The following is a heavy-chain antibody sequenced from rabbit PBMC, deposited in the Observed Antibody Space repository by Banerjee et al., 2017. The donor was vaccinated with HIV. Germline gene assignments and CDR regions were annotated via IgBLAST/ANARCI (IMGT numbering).Heavy chain of an antibody. CDR2: IYAGKGSS. J-gene: IGHJ6*01. V-gene: IGHV1S7*01. Sequence: QSLEESGGDLVKPGGSLKLSCKASGFDFSSYYMNWVRQAPGKGLEWIGRIYAGKGSSDYANWVNGRFTISSDSAQNTVDLQMNSLTAADTATYFCARDPRYYTYGYTDYTDADLWGQGTLVTVS. D-gene: IGHD6-1*01. CDR1: GFDFSSYY. CDR3: ARDPRYYTYGYTDYTDADL.